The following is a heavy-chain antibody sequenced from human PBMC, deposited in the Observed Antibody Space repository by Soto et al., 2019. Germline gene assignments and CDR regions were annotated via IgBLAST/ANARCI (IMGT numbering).Heavy chain of an antibody. D-gene: IGHD6-19*01. J-gene: IGHJ4*02. V-gene: IGHV3-33*01. CDR2: IWYDGSNK. CDR1: GFTFSSYG. CDR3: ARDRYSSGWYDLDY. Sequence: QVQLVESGGGVVQPGRSLRLSCVASGFTFSSYGMHWVRQAPGKGLEWVAVIWYDGSNKYYADSVKGRFTISRDNSENTLYLQLNSLRAEDTAVYYCARDRYSSGWYDLDYWGQGTLVNVSS.